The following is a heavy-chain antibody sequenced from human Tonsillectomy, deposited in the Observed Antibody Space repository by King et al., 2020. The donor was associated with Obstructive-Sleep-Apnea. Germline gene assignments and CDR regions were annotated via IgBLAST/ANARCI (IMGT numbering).Heavy chain of an antibody. CDR1: GYSFTTYS. V-gene: IGHV1-18*01. J-gene: IGHJ4*02. Sequence: QLVQSGAEVKKPGASVKVSCKASGYSFTTYSVSWVRQAPGQGLEWMGCISPYNVNTNYAQKSQGRVSMTTDTSTSTAYMELRSLRSDDTAVYYCARSIVVLPAANFDYWGQGTLVTVSS. CDR2: ISPYNVNT. D-gene: IGHD2-2*01. CDR3: ARSIVVLPAANFDY.